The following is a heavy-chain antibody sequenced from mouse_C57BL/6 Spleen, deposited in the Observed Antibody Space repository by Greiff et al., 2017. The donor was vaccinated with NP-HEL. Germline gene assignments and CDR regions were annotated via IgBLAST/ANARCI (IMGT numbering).Heavy chain of an antibody. J-gene: IGHJ2*01. V-gene: IGHV5-6*01. CDR2: ISSGGSYT. Sequence: EVQLVESGGDLVKPGGSLKLSCAASGFTFSSYGMSWVRQTPDKRLEWVATISSGGSYTYYPDSVKGRFTISRDNAKNTLYLQMSSLKSEDTAMYYCARDGGSSLFDYWGQGTTLTVSS. D-gene: IGHD1-1*01. CDR1: GFTFSSYG. CDR3: ARDGGSSLFDY.